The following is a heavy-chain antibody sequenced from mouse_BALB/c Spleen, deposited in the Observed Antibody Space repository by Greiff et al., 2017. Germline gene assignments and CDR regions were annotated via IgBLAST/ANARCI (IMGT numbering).Heavy chain of an antibody. CDR3: ARDAGSVWYFDV. D-gene: IGHD1-1*01. CDR2: IYPGNVNT. Sequence: QVQLQQSGPELVKPGASVRISCKASGYTFTSYYIHWVKQRPGQGLEWIGWIYPGNVNTKYNEKFKGKATLTADKSSSTAYMQLSSLTSEDSAVYFCARDAGSVWYFDVWGAGTTVTVSS. CDR1: GYTFTSYY. J-gene: IGHJ1*01. V-gene: IGHV1S56*01.